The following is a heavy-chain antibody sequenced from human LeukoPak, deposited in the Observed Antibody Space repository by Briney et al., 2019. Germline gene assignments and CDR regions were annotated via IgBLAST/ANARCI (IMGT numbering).Heavy chain of an antibody. J-gene: IGHJ4*02. CDR3: ARLGARQMLEY. CDR2: IKQDGGQI. D-gene: IGHD4-17*01. CDR1: EFTFSSYW. V-gene: IGHV3-7*01. Sequence: GGSLRLSCAASEFTFSSYWMSWVRQAPGKGLEWVANIKQDGGQIYYLDSVKGRFTVSRDNAKNSLYLQMNSLRAEDTAVYYCARLGARQMLEYWGQGTLVTVS.